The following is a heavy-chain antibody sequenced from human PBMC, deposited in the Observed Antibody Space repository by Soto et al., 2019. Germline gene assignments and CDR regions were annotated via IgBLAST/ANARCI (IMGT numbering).Heavy chain of an antibody. CDR1: GGTFSSYA. D-gene: IGHD2-2*01. CDR2: IIPISDTT. Sequence: QVQLVQSGAEVKKPGSSVKVSCNASGGTFSSYAISWGRHAPGQGLEWMGGIIPISDTTNYAQKFQGRVTITADESTSTAYMELSSLRSEDTAVYDCARSQGSSTSLEIYYYYYYGMDVWGQGTTVTGSS. J-gene: IGHJ6*02. CDR3: ARSQGSSTSLEIYYYYYYGMDV. V-gene: IGHV1-69*01.